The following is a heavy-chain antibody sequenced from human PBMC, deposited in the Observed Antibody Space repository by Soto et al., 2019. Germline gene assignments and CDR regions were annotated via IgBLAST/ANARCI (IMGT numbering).Heavy chain of an antibody. CDR1: GFTFSSYG. CDR2: IWYDGSNK. J-gene: IGHJ6*03. CDR3: ARDRDIVVVGVYMDV. D-gene: IGHD2-15*01. Sequence: QVQLVESGGGVVQPGRSLRLSCAASGFTFSSYGMHWVRQAPGKGLEWVAVIWYDGSNKYYADSVKGRFTISRDNSKNTLYLQMNSLGAEDTAVYYCARDRDIVVVGVYMDVWGKGTTVTVSS. V-gene: IGHV3-33*01.